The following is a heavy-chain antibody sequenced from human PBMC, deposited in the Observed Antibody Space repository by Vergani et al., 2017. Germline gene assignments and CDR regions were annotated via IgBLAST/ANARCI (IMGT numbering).Heavy chain of an antibody. V-gene: IGHV3-33*01. Sequence: QVQLVESGGGVVQPGRSLRLSCAASGFTFSSYGMHWVRQAPGKGLEWVAVIWYDGSNKYYADSVKGRFTISRDNSKNTLYLQMNSLRAEDTAVYYCARGSGSSRXFDYWGQGTLVTVSS. CDR1: GFTFSSYG. CDR2: IWYDGSNK. D-gene: IGHD6-6*01. J-gene: IGHJ4*02. CDR3: ARGSGSSRXFDY.